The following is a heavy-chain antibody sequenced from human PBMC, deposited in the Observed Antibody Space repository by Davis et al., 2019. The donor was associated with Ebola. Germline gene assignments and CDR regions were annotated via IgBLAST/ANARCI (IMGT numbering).Heavy chain of an antibody. D-gene: IGHD5-12*01. CDR2: TYYSSKWYN. V-gene: IGHV6-1*01. CDR1: GDSVSSVA. Sequence: HSQTPSLTCAISGDSVSSVAWNWIRQSPSRGLEWLGRTYYSSKWYNGYAESVKSRINISPDTAKNQFSLHLNSVTPEDTAVYYCARGWLRSGLDVWGKGAAVIVSS. CDR3: ARGWLRSGLDV. J-gene: IGHJ6*04.